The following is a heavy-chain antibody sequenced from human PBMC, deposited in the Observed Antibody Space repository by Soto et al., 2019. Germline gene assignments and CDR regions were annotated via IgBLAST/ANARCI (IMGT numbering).Heavy chain of an antibody. CDR2: ISTYNGNT. CDR1: GYTFTSYD. CDR3: ARGMGQPLDY. Sequence: QVQLVQSGAEVKKPGASVKVSCKASGYTFTSYDISWVRQAPGQGLEWMGWISTYNGNTNYAQRLQGRVTMTTDTSTSTASMDLRSLRSDATAVYFCARGMGQPLDYWGQGTLVTVSS. V-gene: IGHV1-18*01. D-gene: IGHD3-16*01. J-gene: IGHJ4*02.